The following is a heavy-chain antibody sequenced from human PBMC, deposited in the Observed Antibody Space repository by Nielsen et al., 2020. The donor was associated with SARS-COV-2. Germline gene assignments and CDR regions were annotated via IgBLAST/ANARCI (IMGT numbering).Heavy chain of an antibody. CDR3: ARDWSRAFDV. CDR2: VTRNGLNT. V-gene: IGHV3-20*04. J-gene: IGHJ3*01. Sequence: GGSLRLSCAASRFTFDDYGMSWVRQLPGKGLEWVSGVTRNGLNTDYADSVKGRFTISRDNAKNSMSLQMNSLRVEDTAVYYCARDWSRAFDVWGQGTMVTVSS. CDR1: RFTFDDYG.